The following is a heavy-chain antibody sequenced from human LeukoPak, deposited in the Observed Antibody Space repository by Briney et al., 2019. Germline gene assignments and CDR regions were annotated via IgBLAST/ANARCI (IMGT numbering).Heavy chain of an antibody. CDR1: GGSISSSSYY. CDR2: IHYSGST. V-gene: IGHV4-39*07. Sequence: PSETLSLTCTVSGGSISSSSYYWGWIRQPPGKGLEWIGSIHYSGSTYYNSSLKSRIAISVDTSKNQFSLKLSSVTAADTAVYYCARGHYGPGIGTYPNWGQGTLVTVSA. J-gene: IGHJ4*02. D-gene: IGHD3-10*01. CDR3: ARGHYGPGIGTYPN.